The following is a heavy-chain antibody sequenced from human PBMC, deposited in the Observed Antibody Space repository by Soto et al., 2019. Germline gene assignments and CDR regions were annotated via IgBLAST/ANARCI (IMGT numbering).Heavy chain of an antibody. J-gene: IGHJ5*02. CDR2: IYYSGST. Sequence: SETLSLTCTFSVVSISSSSYYCGWIRQPPGKGLEWIGSIYYSGSTYYNPSLKSRVTISVDTSKNQFSLRLSSVTAADTAVYYCASSDDSSVVSSFDPWGQGTLVTVSS. CDR1: VVSISSSSYY. V-gene: IGHV4-39*01. D-gene: IGHD3-22*01. CDR3: ASSDDSSVVSSFDP.